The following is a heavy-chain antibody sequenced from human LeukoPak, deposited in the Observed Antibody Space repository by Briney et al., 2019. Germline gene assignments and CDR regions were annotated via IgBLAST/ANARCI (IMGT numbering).Heavy chain of an antibody. Sequence: GESLQISFQGSGYSFTSYWIGWVRPMPGKGLEWMGIIYPGDSDTRYSPSFQGQVTISADKSISTAYLQWSSLKASDTAMYYCARHGGRRVFGVVIPVGKYYYYGMDVWGQGTTVTVSS. CDR2: IYPGDSDT. V-gene: IGHV5-51*01. J-gene: IGHJ6*02. D-gene: IGHD3-3*01. CDR3: ARHGGRRVFGVVIPVGKYYYYGMDV. CDR1: GYSFTSYW.